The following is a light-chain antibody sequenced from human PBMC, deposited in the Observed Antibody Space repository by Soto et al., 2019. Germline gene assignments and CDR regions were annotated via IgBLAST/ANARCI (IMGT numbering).Light chain of an antibody. V-gene: IGKV3-11*01. J-gene: IGKJ4*01. CDR1: QSVGTY. CDR2: DSS. CDR3: QQRRDWPST. Sequence: EIVLTQSPATLSLSPGERATLSCRASQSVGTYFAWYQQKPGQAPRLLIYDSSNRATGIPARFSGSGSGTDFPLTISSLEPEDFAVYYCQQRRDWPSTFGGGTKVEIK.